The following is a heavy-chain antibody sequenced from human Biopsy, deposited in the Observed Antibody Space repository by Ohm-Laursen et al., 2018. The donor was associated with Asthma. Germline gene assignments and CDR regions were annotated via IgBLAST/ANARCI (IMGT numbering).Heavy chain of an antibody. CDR3: ARKARHGDYDFDY. J-gene: IGHJ4*02. CDR2: IWYDGSNK. V-gene: IGHV3-33*01. Sequence: SLRLSCAAPGFTFSSYGMHWVRQAPGKGLEWVAVIWYDGSNKYYADSVKGRFTISRDNSKNTLYLQMNSLRAEDTAVYYCARKARHGDYDFDYWGQGTVVTVSS. D-gene: IGHD4-17*01. CDR1: GFTFSSYG.